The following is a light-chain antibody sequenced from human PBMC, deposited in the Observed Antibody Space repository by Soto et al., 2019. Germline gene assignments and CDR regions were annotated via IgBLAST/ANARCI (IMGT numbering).Light chain of an antibody. CDR1: NIESKS. Sequence: SYELTQPLSVSVALGQTARITCGGNNIESKSVHWYRQTPGQAPVLVIYSDVNRPSGIPERFSGSNSGNTATLTISSAHAGDEADPYCQVWDTSTVVFGGGTKLTVL. V-gene: IGLV3-9*01. J-gene: IGLJ2*01. CDR2: SDV. CDR3: QVWDTSTVV.